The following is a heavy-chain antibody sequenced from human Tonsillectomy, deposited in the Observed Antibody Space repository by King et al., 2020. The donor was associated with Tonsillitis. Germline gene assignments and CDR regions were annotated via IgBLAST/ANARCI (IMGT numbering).Heavy chain of an antibody. CDR1: GYTFTSYY. V-gene: IGHV1-46*01. D-gene: IGHD2-8*01. CDR3: ARARGAYATAMVYYIDY. CDR2: INPSDGST. Sequence: QLVQSGPEVKKPGASVKVSCKASGYTFTSYYMHWVRQAPGQGREWMGIINPSDGSTGYAQKFQGRVTMTRDTSTTTFYMELSSLTSEDTALYYCARARGAYATAMVYYIDYWGQGTLVTVSS. J-gene: IGHJ4*02.